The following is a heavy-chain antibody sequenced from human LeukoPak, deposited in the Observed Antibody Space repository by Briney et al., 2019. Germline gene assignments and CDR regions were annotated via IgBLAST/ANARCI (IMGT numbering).Heavy chain of an antibody. CDR3: ASCPRMTTVTSFDY. J-gene: IGHJ4*02. CDR2: IIPIFGTG. D-gene: IGHD4-17*01. Sequence: SVKVSCKASGGTFSSYAISWVRQAPGQGLEWMGGIIPIFGTGNYAQKFQGRVTITTDESTSTAYMELSSLRSEDTAVYYCASCPRMTTVTSFDYWGQGTLVTVSS. CDR1: GGTFSSYA. V-gene: IGHV1-69*05.